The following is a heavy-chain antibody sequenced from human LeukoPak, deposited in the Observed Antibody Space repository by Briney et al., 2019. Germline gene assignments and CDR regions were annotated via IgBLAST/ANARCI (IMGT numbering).Heavy chain of an antibody. D-gene: IGHD5-18*01. CDR2: INHSGST. V-gene: IGHV4-34*01. J-gene: IGHJ4*02. CDR3: ACSSRVATAMVGY. CDR1: GGSFSGYY. Sequence: TSETLSLTCAVYGGSFSGYYWSWIRLPPGKGLEWIGEINHSGSTNYNPSLKSRVTISVDTSKNQFSLKLSSVTAADTAVYYCACSSRVATAMVGYWGQGTLVTVSS.